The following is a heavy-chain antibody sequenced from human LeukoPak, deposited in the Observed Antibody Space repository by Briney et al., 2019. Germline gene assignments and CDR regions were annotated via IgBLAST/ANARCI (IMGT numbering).Heavy chain of an antibody. CDR2: INHSGST. J-gene: IGHJ5*02. CDR3: ARARSWYSRGWFDP. V-gene: IGHV4-34*01. CDR1: GGSFSGYY. Sequence: PSETLSLTCAVYGGSFSGYYWSWIRQPPGKGLEWIGEINHSGSTNYNPSLKSRVTISVDTSKNQISLKLNSVTAAATAVYYCARARSWYSRGWFDPWGQGTLVTVSS. D-gene: IGHD6-13*01.